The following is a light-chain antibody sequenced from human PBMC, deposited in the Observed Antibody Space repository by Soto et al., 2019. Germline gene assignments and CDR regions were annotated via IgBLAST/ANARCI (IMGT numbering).Light chain of an antibody. CDR3: QQYNKWPIT. V-gene: IGKV3-15*01. CDR1: QSVRSN. CDR2: GAS. Sequence: EIVMTQSPGTLSVSPGGRATLSCRASQSVRSNLAWYQQKPGQAPRLLIYGASTRATGIPARFSGSGSGTEFTLTISSLQSEDFAVYYCQQYNKWPITFGQGTRLEIK. J-gene: IGKJ5*01.